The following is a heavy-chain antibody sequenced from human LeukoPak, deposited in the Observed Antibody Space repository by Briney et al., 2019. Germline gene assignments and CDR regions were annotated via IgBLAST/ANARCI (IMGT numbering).Heavy chain of an antibody. CDR2: MNPNSGNT. D-gene: IGHD5-24*01. CDR1: GYTFTSYD. Sequence: GASVKVSCKASGYTFTSYDINWVRQATGQGLEWMGWMNPNSGNTGYAQKFQGRVTMTRNTSISTAYMELSSLRSEDTAVYYCARDSRDGYNYFLKVNDYWGQGTMVTVSS. CDR3: ARDSRDGYNYFLKVNDY. V-gene: IGHV1-8*01. J-gene: IGHJ4*02.